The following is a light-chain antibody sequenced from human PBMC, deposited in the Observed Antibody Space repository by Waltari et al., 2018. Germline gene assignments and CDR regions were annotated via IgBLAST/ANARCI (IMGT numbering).Light chain of an antibody. V-gene: IGKV3-20*01. J-gene: IGKJ1*01. Sequence: IVLTQSPGTLSLSPGERATLSCRASQSVSIYLAWYQQKPGQAPRLLIYHTSTRATGIPDRFSGSGSGTDFSLTISGLEPEDFAVYYCQHYKNLPVLFGQGTRVEIK. CDR2: HTS. CDR1: QSVSIY. CDR3: QHYKNLPVL.